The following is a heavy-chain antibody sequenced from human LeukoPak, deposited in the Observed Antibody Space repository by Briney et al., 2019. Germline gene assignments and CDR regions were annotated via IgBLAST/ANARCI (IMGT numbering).Heavy chain of an antibody. J-gene: IGHJ4*02. CDR1: GGSISSGGYY. CDR3: ARGQLEGGYIYDYYFDY. D-gene: IGHD5-18*01. CDR2: IYHSGST. Sequence: SETLSLTCTVSGGSISSGGYYWSWIRQPPGKGLEWIGYIYHSGSTYYNPSLKSRVTISVDTSKNQFSLKLSSVTAADTAVYFCARGQLEGGYIYDYYFDYWGQGTLVTVSS. V-gene: IGHV4-30-2*01.